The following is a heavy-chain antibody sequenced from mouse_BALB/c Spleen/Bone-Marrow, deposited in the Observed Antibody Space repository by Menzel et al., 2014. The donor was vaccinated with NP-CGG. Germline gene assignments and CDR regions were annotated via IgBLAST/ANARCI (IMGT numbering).Heavy chain of an antibody. J-gene: IGHJ2*01. D-gene: IGHD1-1*01. V-gene: IGHV5-17*02. CDR2: ISSGSSTV. CDR1: GFTFSSFG. Sequence: EVQGVESGGGLVQPGGSRKLSCAASGFTFSSFGMHWVRQAPEKGLEWVAYISSGSSTVYYADKVMGRFTISRDNPKNTLFLQMTRLRSEDTAMYYCARSGRSSGYFDYWGQGTTRTVSS. CDR3: ARSGRSSGYFDY.